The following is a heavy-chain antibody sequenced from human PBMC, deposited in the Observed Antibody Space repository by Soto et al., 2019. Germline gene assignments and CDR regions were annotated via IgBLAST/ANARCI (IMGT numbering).Heavy chain of an antibody. J-gene: IGHJ6*02. D-gene: IGHD3-16*01. Sequence: PSETLSLTCTVSGGSISSYYWSWIRQPPGKGLDWIGYIYYSGSTNYNPSLKSRVTISVDTSKNQFSLKLSSVTAADTAVYYCARDRPXSYDYVWGGYYYYGMDVWGRGTTVTVSS. V-gene: IGHV4-59*01. CDR1: GGSISSYY. CDR2: IYYSGST. CDR3: ARDRPXSYDYVWGGYYYYGMDV.